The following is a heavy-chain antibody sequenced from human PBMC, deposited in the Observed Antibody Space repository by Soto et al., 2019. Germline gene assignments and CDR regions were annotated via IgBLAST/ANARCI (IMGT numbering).Heavy chain of an antibody. CDR2: IYYSGST. D-gene: IGHD1-1*01. CDR3: ARRATTTYYYYMDV. J-gene: IGHJ6*03. CDR1: GGSISSYY. Sequence: SETLSLTCTVSGGSISSYYWSWIRQPPGKGLEWIGYIYYSGSTNYNPSLKSRVTISVDTSKNQFSLKLSSVTAADTAVYYCARRATTTYYYYMDVWGKGTTVTVSS. V-gene: IGHV4-59*01.